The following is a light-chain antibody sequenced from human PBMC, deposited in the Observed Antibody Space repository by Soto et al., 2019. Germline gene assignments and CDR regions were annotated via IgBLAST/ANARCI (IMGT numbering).Light chain of an antibody. Sequence: IQLTQSPSSLSASVGDRVTLTCRASQGISSYLAWYQQKPGKAPKLLIYTATTLQSGVPSRFSGSGSGTEFTLTISSLQPEDFASYFCLQHNAYPWTFGQGTKVDI. V-gene: IGKV1-9*01. CDR3: LQHNAYPWT. CDR1: QGISSY. CDR2: TAT. J-gene: IGKJ1*01.